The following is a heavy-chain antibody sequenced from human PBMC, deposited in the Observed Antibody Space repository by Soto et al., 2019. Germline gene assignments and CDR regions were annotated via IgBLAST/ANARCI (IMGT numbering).Heavy chain of an antibody. CDR1: GYTFTSYY. CDR3: ARDEPSGSPGAYYYGMDV. J-gene: IGHJ6*02. D-gene: IGHD1-26*01. V-gene: IGHV1-46*01. Sequence: ASVKVSCKASGYTFTSYYMHWVRQAPGQGLEWMGIINPSGGSTSYAQKFQGRVTITADKSTSTAYMELSSLRSEDTAVYYCARDEPSGSPGAYYYGMDVWGQGTTVTVSS. CDR2: INPSGGST.